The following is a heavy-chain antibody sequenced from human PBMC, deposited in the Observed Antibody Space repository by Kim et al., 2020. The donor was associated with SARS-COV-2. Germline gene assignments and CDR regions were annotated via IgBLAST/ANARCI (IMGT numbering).Heavy chain of an antibody. J-gene: IGHJ6*02. CDR2: INHSGST. V-gene: IGHV4-34*01. D-gene: IGHD4-17*01. CDR3: ARGPVVWRYGGNSEEYGMDV. Sequence: SETLSLTCAVYGGSFSGYYWSWIRQPPGKGLEWIGEINHSGSTNYNTSLKSRVTISVDTSKNQFSLKLSSVTAADTAVYYCARGPVVWRYGGNSEEYGMDVWGQGTTVTVSS. CDR1: GGSFSGYY.